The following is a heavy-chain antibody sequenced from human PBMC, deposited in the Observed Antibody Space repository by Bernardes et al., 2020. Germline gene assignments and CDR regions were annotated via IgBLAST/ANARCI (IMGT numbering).Heavy chain of an antibody. CDR1: GYSISSGYY. V-gene: IGHV4-38-2*01. D-gene: IGHD1-1*01. J-gene: IGHJ4*02. Sequence: SETLSLTCAVSGYSISSGYYWAWIRQPPGKGLEWIGSIYHSGSTYYNPSLKSRVTISVDTSKNQFSLKLSSVTAADTAVFYCARGVATTGWGAHFDYWGQGTLVTVSS. CDR3: ARGVATTGWGAHFDY. CDR2: IYHSGST.